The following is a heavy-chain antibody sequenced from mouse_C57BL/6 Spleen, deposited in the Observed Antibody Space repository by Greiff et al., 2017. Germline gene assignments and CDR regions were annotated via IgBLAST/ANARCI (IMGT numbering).Heavy chain of an antibody. V-gene: IGHV1-81*01. CDR3: ARSGYYGNSYYYAMDY. Sequence: QVQLQQSGAELARPGASVKLSCKASGYTFTSYGISWVKQRTGQGLEWIGEIYPRSGNTYYNEKFKGKATLTADKSSSTAYMELRSLTSEDSAVYFCARSGYYGNSYYYAMDYWGQGTSVTVSS. D-gene: IGHD2-1*01. J-gene: IGHJ4*01. CDR1: GYTFTSYG. CDR2: IYPRSGNT.